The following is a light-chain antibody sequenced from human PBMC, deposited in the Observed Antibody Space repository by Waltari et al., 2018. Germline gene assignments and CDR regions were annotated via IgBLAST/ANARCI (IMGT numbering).Light chain of an antibody. J-gene: IGKJ1*01. CDR1: QSVSSY. CDR2: DAS. Sequence: EIVLTQSPATLSLSPGERATLSCRASQSVSSYLAWYQQKPGQAPRLLNYDASNRATGIPARFSGSGSGTDFTLTISSLEPEDFAVYYCQQRSNWPTWTFGQGTKVEIK. CDR3: QQRSNWPTWT. V-gene: IGKV3-11*01.